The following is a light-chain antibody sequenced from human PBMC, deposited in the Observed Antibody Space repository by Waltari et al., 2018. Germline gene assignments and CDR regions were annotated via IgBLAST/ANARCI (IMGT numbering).Light chain of an antibody. CDR3: TSYVDSDNLI. CDR2: STS. Sequence: QSVLTQPPSASGTPGQRVTISCSGSSPNRGRNPVNWYQQLPGTAPKLPIHSTSQWPSGASARISGSKSGTSASLAISGLQSEDEADYYCTSYVDSDNLIFGIGTKVTVL. CDR1: SPNRGRNP. J-gene: IGLJ1*01. V-gene: IGLV1-44*01.